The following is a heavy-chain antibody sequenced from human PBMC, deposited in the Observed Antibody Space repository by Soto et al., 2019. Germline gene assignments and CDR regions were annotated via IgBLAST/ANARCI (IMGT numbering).Heavy chain of an antibody. V-gene: IGHV3-30*18. J-gene: IGHJ4*02. CDR2: ISYDGSNK. D-gene: IGHD5-12*01. Sequence: QVQLMESGGGVVQPGRSLRLSCAASGFTFSSYGMHWVRQAPGKGLEWVAVISYDGSNKYYADSVKGRFTISRDNSKNTLYLQMNSLRAEDTAVYYCAKDTQMATHAYWGQGTLVTVSS. CDR3: AKDTQMATHAY. CDR1: GFTFSSYG.